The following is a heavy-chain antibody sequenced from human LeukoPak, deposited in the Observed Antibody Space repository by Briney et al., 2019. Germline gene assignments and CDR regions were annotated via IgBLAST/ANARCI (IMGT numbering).Heavy chain of an antibody. Sequence: GGSLRLSCAASGFTFSNAWMTWVRQAPGKGLEWVGRIKSKAVGGTADFAAPVKGRFTISRDDSKNTLYLQLNSLKTEDTAVYYCTTDTYCMSNNCWVDVWGQGTTVTVSS. J-gene: IGHJ6*02. CDR1: GFTFSNAW. CDR2: IKSKAVGGTA. V-gene: IGHV3-15*01. D-gene: IGHD2-21*01. CDR3: TTDTYCMSNNCWVDV.